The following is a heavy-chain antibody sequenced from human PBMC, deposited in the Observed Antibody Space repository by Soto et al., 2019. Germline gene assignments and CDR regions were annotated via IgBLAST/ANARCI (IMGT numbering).Heavy chain of an antibody. CDR3: ARARCSSSSCYTGWFDT. CDR1: GASINTYY. CDR2: FSYSGST. D-gene: IGHD2-2*02. Sequence: SETLSLTCTVSGASINTYYWSWIRQPPGKGLECIGYFSYSGSTTYNPSLKSRATISLDTTKNQISLKLRSVTAADTAVYYCARARCSSSSCYTGWFDTWGQGTLVTVSS. J-gene: IGHJ5*02. V-gene: IGHV4-59*01.